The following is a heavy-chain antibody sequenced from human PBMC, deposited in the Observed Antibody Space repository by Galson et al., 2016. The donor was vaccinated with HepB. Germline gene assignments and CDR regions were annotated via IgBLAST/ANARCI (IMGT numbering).Heavy chain of an antibody. D-gene: IGHD2-2*01. CDR2: INSNGGRT. Sequence: APGKGLEYVSGINSNGGRTYYTDPVKGRFTLSRDNSKNTVYLQMSSLRIEDTAVYFCVKEGYQELSDGAFDIWGQGTMVTVSS. V-gene: IGHV3-64D*06. J-gene: IGHJ3*02. CDR3: VKEGYQELSDGAFDI.